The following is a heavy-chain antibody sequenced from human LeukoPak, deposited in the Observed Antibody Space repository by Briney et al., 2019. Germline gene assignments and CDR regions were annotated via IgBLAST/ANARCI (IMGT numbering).Heavy chain of an antibody. J-gene: IGHJ4*02. D-gene: IGHD1-1*01. V-gene: IGHV1-69*05. CDR2: IIPIFGTA. CDR1: GGTFSSYA. Sequence: ASVKVSCKACGGTFSSYAISWVRQAPGQGLEWMGRIIPIFGTANYAQKFQGRVTITTDESTSTAYMELSSLRSEDTAVYYCARDPIEGPPGTRDYWGQGTLVTVSS. CDR3: ARDPIEGPPGTRDY.